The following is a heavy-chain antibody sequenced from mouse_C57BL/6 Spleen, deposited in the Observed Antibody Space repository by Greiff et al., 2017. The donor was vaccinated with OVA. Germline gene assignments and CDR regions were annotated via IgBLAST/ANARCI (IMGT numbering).Heavy chain of an antibody. Sequence: VQLQQPGAELVKPGASVKLSCKASGYTFTSYWMQWVKQRPGQGLEWIGEIDPSDSYTNYNQKFKGKATLTVDTSSSTAYMQLSSLTSEDSAVYYCARGRGYGSSYYFDYWGQGTTLTVSS. D-gene: IGHD1-1*01. V-gene: IGHV1-50*01. J-gene: IGHJ2*01. CDR2: IDPSDSYT. CDR3: ARGRGYGSSYYFDY. CDR1: GYTFTSYW.